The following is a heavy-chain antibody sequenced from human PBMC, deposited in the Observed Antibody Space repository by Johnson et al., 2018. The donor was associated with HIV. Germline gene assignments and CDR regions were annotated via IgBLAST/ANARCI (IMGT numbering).Heavy chain of an antibody. CDR1: GFTFSNYW. CDR2: MNGDGSST. Sequence: VQLVESGGGLVQPGRSLRLSCAASGFTFSNYWMHWVRQAPGKGLVWVSRMNGDGSSTTYADSVKGRFTISSDNAKNTLYLQMNSLRAEDTAIYYCARGQLWLLDDALDIWGQGTMVTVSS. CDR3: ARGQLWLLDDALDI. J-gene: IGHJ3*02. D-gene: IGHD5-18*01. V-gene: IGHV3-74*02.